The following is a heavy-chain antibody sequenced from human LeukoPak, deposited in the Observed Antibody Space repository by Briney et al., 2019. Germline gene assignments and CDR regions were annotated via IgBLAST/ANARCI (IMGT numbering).Heavy chain of an antibody. CDR1: GFTFSIYG. J-gene: IGHJ3*02. CDR3: ARDMDMTTGAFDI. V-gene: IGHV3-33*01. Sequence: GRSLRLSCAAAGFTFSIYGMHRVRQAPGKGLEWVAVIWYDGSNKYYADSVKGRFTISRDNSKNTLYLQMNSLRAEDTAVYYCARDMDMTTGAFDIWGQGTMVTVSS. CDR2: IWYDGSNK. D-gene: IGHD1-1*01.